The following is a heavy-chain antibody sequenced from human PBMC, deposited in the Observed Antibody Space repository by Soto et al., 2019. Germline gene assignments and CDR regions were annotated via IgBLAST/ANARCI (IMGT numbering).Heavy chain of an antibody. CDR1: GFTFSSYA. J-gene: IGHJ5*02. D-gene: IGHD6-6*01. V-gene: IGHV3-23*01. CDR2: ISGSGGST. CDR3: AKPQYSSSSVGWFDP. Sequence: PGGSLRLSCAASGFTFSSYAMSWVRQAPGKGLEWVSAISGSGGSTYYADSVKGRFTISRDNSKNTLYLQMNSLRAEDTAVYYCAKPQYSSSSVGWFDPWGQGTLVTVSS.